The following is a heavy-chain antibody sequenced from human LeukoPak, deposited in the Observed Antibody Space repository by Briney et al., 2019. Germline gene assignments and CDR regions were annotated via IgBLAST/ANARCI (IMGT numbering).Heavy chain of an antibody. Sequence: SETLSLTCTVSGGSISSYYWSWIRQPPGKGLEWIGYISYTGSTDYNPSLKSRVTISVDTSKNQFSLKLRFVTAADTAVYYCAREAVAGGYSFDYWGQGTLVTVSS. CDR3: AREAVAGGYSFDY. D-gene: IGHD6-19*01. CDR2: ISYTGST. J-gene: IGHJ4*02. CDR1: GGSISSYY. V-gene: IGHV4-59*01.